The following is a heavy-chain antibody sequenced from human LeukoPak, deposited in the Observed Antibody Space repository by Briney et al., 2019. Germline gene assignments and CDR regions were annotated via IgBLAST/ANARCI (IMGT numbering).Heavy chain of an antibody. V-gene: IGHV3-30*18. J-gene: IGHJ4*02. CDR1: GFTFSSYG. D-gene: IGHD5-18*01. Sequence: GGSLRLSCAASGFTFSSYGMHWVRQAPGKGLEWVAVISYDGSNKYYADSVKGRFTISRDNSKNTLYLQMNSLRAEDTAVYYCAKLPRTRDTLHFDYWGQGTLVTVSS. CDR3: AKLPRTRDTLHFDY. CDR2: ISYDGSNK.